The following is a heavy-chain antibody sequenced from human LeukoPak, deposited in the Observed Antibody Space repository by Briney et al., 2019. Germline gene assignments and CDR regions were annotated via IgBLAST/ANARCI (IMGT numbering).Heavy chain of an antibody. Sequence: SQTLSLTCAISGDSVSSSSAGWNWIRQSPSRGLEWLGRTYYRSKWNTDYAVSVKGRIAITPDTSKNQFSLQLNSATPEDTAVYFCAKGGGAFDIWGQGTLVTVSS. V-gene: IGHV6-1*01. CDR3: AKGGGAFDI. D-gene: IGHD3-10*01. CDR2: TYYRSKWNT. CDR1: GDSVSSSSAG. J-gene: IGHJ3*02.